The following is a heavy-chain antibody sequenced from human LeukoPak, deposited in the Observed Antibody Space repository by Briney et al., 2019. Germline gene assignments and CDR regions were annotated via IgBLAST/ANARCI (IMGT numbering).Heavy chain of an antibody. CDR3: AKRGVVIRVILVGFHKEAYYFDS. CDR2: ISGSGGST. D-gene: IGHD2-21*01. Sequence: GGSLRLSCAASGYTFASFAMSWVRQAPGKGLEWVSGISGSGGSTFYADSVAGRFAISSDKSKNTLYLQMNSLRAEDTAVYFCAKRGVVIRVILVGFHKEAYYFDSWGQGALVTVSS. CDR1: GYTFASFA. V-gene: IGHV3-23*01. J-gene: IGHJ4*02.